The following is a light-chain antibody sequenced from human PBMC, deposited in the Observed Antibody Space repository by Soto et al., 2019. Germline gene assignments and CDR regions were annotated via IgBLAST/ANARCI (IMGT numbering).Light chain of an antibody. J-gene: IGKJ4*01. CDR3: QQRSNWPQIT. Sequence: EIVLTQSPATLSLSPGERATLSCRASQSVSKYLAWYQQKPGQAPRLLIHDASNRATGIPARFSGSVSGTDFTLTISSLEAEDFGVYYCQQRSNWPQITFGGGTKVEIK. CDR2: DAS. V-gene: IGKV3-11*01. CDR1: QSVSKY.